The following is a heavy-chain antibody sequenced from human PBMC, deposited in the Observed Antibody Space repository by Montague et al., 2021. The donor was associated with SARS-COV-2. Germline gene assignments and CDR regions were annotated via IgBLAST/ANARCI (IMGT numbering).Heavy chain of an antibody. CDR3: ARYGYNWNEDEGFDY. D-gene: IGHD1-20*01. V-gene: IGHV4-39*01. J-gene: IGHJ4*02. Sequence: SETLSLTCTVSGGSISSSTSYWGWIRQPPGKGLEWIGSIFYSGSTYYNPSLKSRITISVDTSKNQFSLKLSSVTAADTAVYYCARYGYNWNEDEGFDYWGQGTLVTVSS. CDR2: IFYSGST. CDR1: GGSISSSTSY.